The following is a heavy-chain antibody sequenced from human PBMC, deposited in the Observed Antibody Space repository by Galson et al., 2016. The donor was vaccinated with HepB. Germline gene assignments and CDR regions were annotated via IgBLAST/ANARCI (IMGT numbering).Heavy chain of an antibody. D-gene: IGHD3-10*01. CDR3: AREGEGPVAYWYLDL. J-gene: IGHJ2*01. CDR2: TYYRTKWFH. Sequence: CAISGDSVSSHRAAWNWIRQSPSRGLEWLGRTYYRTKWFHDFAIGVKSRIVIHADKWKNQFSLQLKSVTPEDTAVYYCAREGEGPVAYWYLDLWGRGTLVTVSS. CDR1: GDSVSSHRAA. V-gene: IGHV6-1*01.